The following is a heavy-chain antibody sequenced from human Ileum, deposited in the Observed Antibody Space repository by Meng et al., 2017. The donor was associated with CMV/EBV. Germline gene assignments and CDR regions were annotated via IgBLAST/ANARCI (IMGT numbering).Heavy chain of an antibody. V-gene: IGHV1-69*10. Sequence: SVKVSCKASGGTFSSYAISWVRQAPGQGLEWMGGIIPILGIANYAQKFQGRVTITADKSTSTAYMELSSLRSEDPAVYYCATRNRKLIAAAEGYWGQGTLVTVSS. CDR1: GGTFSSYA. CDR3: ATRNRKLIAAAEGY. CDR2: IIPILGIA. D-gene: IGHD6-13*01. J-gene: IGHJ4*02.